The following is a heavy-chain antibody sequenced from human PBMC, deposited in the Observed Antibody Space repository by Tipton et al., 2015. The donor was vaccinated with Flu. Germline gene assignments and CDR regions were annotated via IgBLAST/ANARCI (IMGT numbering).Heavy chain of an antibody. CDR3: ARAPYSDYDTSGSSFDY. D-gene: IGHD3-22*01. CDR1: GGSISTYY. J-gene: IGHJ4*02. V-gene: IGHV4-59*01. Sequence: TLSLTCTVSGGSISTYYWSWIRQPPGKGLEWIGFINYNGGTDYNPSLKSRVTISVDTSKNQFSLRLSSVTAADTAVYYCARAPYSDYDTSGSSFDYWGQGTLVT. CDR2: INYNGGT.